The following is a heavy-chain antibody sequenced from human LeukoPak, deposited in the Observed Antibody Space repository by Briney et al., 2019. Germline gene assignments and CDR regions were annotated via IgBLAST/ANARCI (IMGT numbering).Heavy chain of an antibody. J-gene: IGHJ4*02. CDR3: ARGRPISDY. Sequence: PSETLSLTCTVSGYSISSGYYWGWIRQPPGKGLEWIGSIYHSGSTYYNPSLKSRVTISLDTSRNQFSLKLISVTAADTAVYYCARGRPISDYWGQGTLVTVSS. CDR2: IYHSGST. CDR1: GYSISSGYY. V-gene: IGHV4-38-2*02. D-gene: IGHD3-3*02.